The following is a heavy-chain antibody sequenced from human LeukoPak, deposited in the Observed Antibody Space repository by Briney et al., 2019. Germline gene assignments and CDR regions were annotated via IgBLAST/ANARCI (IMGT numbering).Heavy chain of an antibody. D-gene: IGHD2-2*01. V-gene: IGHV3-74*01. CDR1: GFTFSSYW. Sequence: GGSLRLSCAASGFTFSSYWMHWVRHAPGKGLVWVSRINSDGSSTSYADSVKGRFTISRDNAKNTLYLQMNSLRAEDTAVYYCARDPGWVKYQLLPNWFDPWGQGTLVTVSS. CDR3: ARDPGWVKYQLLPNWFDP. CDR2: INSDGSST. J-gene: IGHJ5*02.